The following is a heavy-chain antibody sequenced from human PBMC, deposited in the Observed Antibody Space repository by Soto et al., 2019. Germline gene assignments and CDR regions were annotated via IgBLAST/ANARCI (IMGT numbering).Heavy chain of an antibody. CDR2: IYHSGST. J-gene: IGHJ4*02. V-gene: IGHV4-4*02. CDR1: GGSISSSNW. Sequence: QVQLQESGPGLVKPSGTLSLTCAVSGGSISSSNWWSWVRQPPGKGLEWIGEIYHSGSTNYNPSLKSRVTISVDRSRNRFSLRRSSVTAGDTAVYYCARSTRSGTTFDYWGQGTLVTVCS. D-gene: IGHD4-17*01. CDR3: ARSTRSGTTFDY.